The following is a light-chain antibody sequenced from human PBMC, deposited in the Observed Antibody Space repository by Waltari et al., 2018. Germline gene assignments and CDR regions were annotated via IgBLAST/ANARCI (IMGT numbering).Light chain of an antibody. CDR3: VLYMGSVIWV. CDR2: KRN. J-gene: IGLJ3*02. Sequence: CQQTPGQAPRTLVYKRNSRSFRVHDRCSVSLLGNKAALTMTGAQVEDESDYYLVLYMGSVIWVFGGGTKLTVL. V-gene: IGLV8-61*01.